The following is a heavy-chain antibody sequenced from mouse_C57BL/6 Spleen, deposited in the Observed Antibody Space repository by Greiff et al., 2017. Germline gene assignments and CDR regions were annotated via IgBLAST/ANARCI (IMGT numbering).Heavy chain of an antibody. V-gene: IGHV7-3*01. J-gene: IGHJ4*01. CDR2: IRNKANGYTT. CDR1: GFTFTDYY. D-gene: IGHD3-3*01. Sequence: EVNVVESGGGLVQPGGSLSLSCAASGFTFTDYYMSWVRQPPGKALEWLGFIRNKANGYTTEYSASVKGRFTISRDNSQSILYLQLNALRAEDSATYYCASGAGAYGMDYWGQGTSVTVSA. CDR3: ASGAGAYGMDY.